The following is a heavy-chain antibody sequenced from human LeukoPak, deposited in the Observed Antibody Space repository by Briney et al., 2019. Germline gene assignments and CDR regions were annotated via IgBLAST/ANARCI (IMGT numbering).Heavy chain of an antibody. CDR3: ARFGSGYYSSWYDY. D-gene: IGHD3-3*01. CDR1: GLTFSSYT. V-gene: IGHV3-21*01. Sequence: GGSLRLSCAASGLTFSSYTMNWVRQAPGKGLEWVSSITSTSRYIYYAGSVKGRFTISRDNAKNSLYLQMNSLRAEDTAVYYCARFGSGYYSSWYDYWGQGTLVTVSS. CDR2: ITSTSRYI. J-gene: IGHJ4*02.